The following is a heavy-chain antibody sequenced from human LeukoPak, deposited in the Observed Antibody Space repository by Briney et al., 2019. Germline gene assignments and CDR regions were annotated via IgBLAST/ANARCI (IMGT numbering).Heavy chain of an antibody. CDR2: ISYDGSNK. J-gene: IGHJ3*02. Sequence: PGGSLRLSCAASGFTFSSYGMHWVRQAPGKGLEWVAVISYDGSNKYYADSVKGRFTISRDNSKNTLYLQMNSLRAEDTAVYYCARAGRRYSSSSADAFDIWGQGTMVTVSS. D-gene: IGHD6-6*01. V-gene: IGHV3-30*03. CDR3: ARAGRRYSSSSADAFDI. CDR1: GFTFSSYG.